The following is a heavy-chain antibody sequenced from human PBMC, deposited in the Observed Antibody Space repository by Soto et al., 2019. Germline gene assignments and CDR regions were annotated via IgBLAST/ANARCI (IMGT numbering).Heavy chain of an antibody. CDR1: GFTFSSYG. V-gene: IGHV3-30*18. Sequence: GGSLRLSCAASGFTFSSYGMHWVRQAPGKGLEWVAVISYDGSNKYYADSVKGRFTISRDNSKNTLYLQMNSLRAEDTAVYYCAKDLDPYQTSQPGANWFDPWGQGTLVTVSS. J-gene: IGHJ5*02. CDR2: ISYDGSNK. D-gene: IGHD2-2*01. CDR3: AKDLDPYQTSQPGANWFDP.